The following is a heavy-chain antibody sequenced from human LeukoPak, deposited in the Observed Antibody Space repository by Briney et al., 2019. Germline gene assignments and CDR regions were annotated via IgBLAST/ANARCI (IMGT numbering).Heavy chain of an antibody. CDR2: ISGSGGST. D-gene: IGHD2-2*01. J-gene: IGHJ6*03. CDR1: GFTFSSYG. CDR3: AKDGRSGTRGSYYYCYMDV. Sequence: PGGSLRLSCAASGFTFSSYGMSWVRQAPGKGLEWVSAISGSGGSTYYADSVKGRFTISRDNSKNTLYLQMNSLRAEDTAVYYCAKDGRSGTRGSYYYCYMDVWGKGTTVTISS. V-gene: IGHV3-23*01.